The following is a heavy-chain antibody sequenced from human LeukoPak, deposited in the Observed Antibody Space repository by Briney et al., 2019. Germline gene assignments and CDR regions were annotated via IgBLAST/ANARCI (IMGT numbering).Heavy chain of an antibody. V-gene: IGHV1-8*01. J-gene: IGHJ5*02. Sequence: ASVKVSCKASGYTFTSYDINWVRQATGQGLEWMGWMNPNSGNTGYAQKFQGRVTMTRNTSISTAYMELSSLRSEDTAVYYCARVGIWGGYNWFDPWGQGTLVTVSS. D-gene: IGHD3-16*01. CDR2: MNPNSGNT. CDR3: ARVGIWGGYNWFDP. CDR1: GYTFTSYD.